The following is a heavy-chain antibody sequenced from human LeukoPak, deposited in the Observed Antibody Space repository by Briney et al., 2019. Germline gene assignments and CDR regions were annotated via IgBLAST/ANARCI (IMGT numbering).Heavy chain of an antibody. V-gene: IGHV3-48*04. J-gene: IGHJ4*02. CDR3: ARDGSGTFDY. Sequence: GGSLRLSCVASGFTFSSYSMNWVRQAPGKGLEWISYISDSSSTIYYADSVKGRFTISRDNAKNSLYLQMNTLRAEDTAVYYCARDGSGTFDYWGQGTLVAVSS. CDR1: GFTFSSYS. D-gene: IGHD3-10*01. CDR2: ISDSSSTI.